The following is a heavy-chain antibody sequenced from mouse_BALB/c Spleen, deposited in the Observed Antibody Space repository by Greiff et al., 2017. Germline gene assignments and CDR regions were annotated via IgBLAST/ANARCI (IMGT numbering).Heavy chain of an antibody. CDR3: TGYDYDYWYFDV. D-gene: IGHD2-4*01. CDR2: IYPGNSDT. Sequence: SGTVLARPGASVKMSCKASGYTFTSYWMHWVKQRPGQGLEWIGAIYPGNSDTSYNQKFKGKAKLTAVTSTSTAYMELSSLTNEDSAVYYCTGYDYDYWYFDVWGAGTTVTVSS. CDR1: GYTFTSYW. V-gene: IGHV1-5*01. J-gene: IGHJ1*01.